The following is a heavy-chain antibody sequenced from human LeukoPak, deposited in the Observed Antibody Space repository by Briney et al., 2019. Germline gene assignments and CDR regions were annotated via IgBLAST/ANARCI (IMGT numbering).Heavy chain of an antibody. CDR3: ARGPRGGATRYYFDY. D-gene: IGHD1-26*01. V-gene: IGHV1-69*06. Sequence: SVKVSCKASGGTFSSYAISWVRQAPGQGLEWMGRIIPIFGTANYAQKFQGRVTITADKSTSTAYMELSSLRSEDTAVYYCARGPRGGATRYYFDYWRQGTLVTVSS. CDR1: GGTFSSYA. J-gene: IGHJ4*02. CDR2: IIPIFGTA.